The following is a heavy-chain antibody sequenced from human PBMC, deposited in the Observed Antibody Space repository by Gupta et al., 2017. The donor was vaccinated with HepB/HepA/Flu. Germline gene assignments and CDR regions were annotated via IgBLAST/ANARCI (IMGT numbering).Heavy chain of an antibody. Sequence: QGQLVESGGGVVQPGRSLRISCAASGFTFSDSYMQWVRQVPGKGLEWVAFTSYDGSSYGYADSVKGRFTISRDNSQNTLYLQMNSLRPEDMAVYYCAREPVVGACYFDYWGQGTLVTVSS. D-gene: IGHD1-26*01. V-gene: IGHV3-30-3*01. J-gene: IGHJ4*02. CDR3: AREPVVGACYFDY. CDR2: TSYDGSSY. CDR1: GFTFSDSY.